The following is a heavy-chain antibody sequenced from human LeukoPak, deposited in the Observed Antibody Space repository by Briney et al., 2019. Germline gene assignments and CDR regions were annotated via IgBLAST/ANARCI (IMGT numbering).Heavy chain of an antibody. CDR1: GYTFTSYD. J-gene: IGHJ6*03. V-gene: IGHV1-69*13. Sequence: ASVKVSCKASGYTFTSYDINWVRQAPGQGLEWMGGIIPIFGTANYAQKFQGRVTITADESTSTAYMELSSLRSEDTAVYYCASSIIPDYYYYMDVWGKGTTVTVSS. D-gene: IGHD2-21*01. CDR2: IIPIFGTA. CDR3: ASSIIPDYYYYMDV.